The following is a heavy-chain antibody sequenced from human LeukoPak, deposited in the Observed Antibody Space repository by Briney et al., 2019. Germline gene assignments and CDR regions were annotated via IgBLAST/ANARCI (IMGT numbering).Heavy chain of an antibody. D-gene: IGHD6-13*01. J-gene: IGHJ5*02. CDR1: GGSISSSSYY. CDR3: ASHPAAADWFTFDP. V-gene: IGHV4-39*01. Sequence: SETLSLTCTVSGGSISSSSYYWGWIRQPPGEGLEWIGSIYYSGSTYYNPSLKSRVTISVDTSKNQFSLKLSSVTAADTAVYYCASHPAAADWFTFDPWGQGTLVTVSS. CDR2: IYYSGST.